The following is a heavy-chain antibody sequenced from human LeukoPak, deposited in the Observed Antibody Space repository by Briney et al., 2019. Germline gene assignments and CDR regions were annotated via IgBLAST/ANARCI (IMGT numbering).Heavy chain of an antibody. V-gene: IGHV3-30*02. D-gene: IGHD3-10*01. CDR3: VKTSGSGSAFDY. CDR2: IRYDGNNL. CDR1: GFTFSYSG. Sequence: PGGSLRLSCAASGFTFSYSGVHWVRQAPGKGLEWVTFIRYDGNNLYYADSVKGRFTISRDNSKNTLNLQMNSLRAEDTAVYYCVKTSGSGSAFDYWGQGTLVTVSS. J-gene: IGHJ4*02.